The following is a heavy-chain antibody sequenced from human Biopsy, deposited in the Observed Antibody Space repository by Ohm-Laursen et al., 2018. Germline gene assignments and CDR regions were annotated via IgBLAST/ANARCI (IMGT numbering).Heavy chain of an antibody. CDR1: GGSFTGHY. CDR2: IHHSGST. V-gene: IGHV4-4*09. J-gene: IGHJ6*02. CDR3: ARMDCSGGSCHYYSYGMDV. Sequence: SDTLSLTCTVSGGSFTGHYWSWIRQPPGKGLECIGNIHHSGSTNYNPSLKSRLTISVDTSKNQFSLKLSPVTAADTAVYYCARMDCSGGSCHYYSYGMDVWGQGTTVTVSS. D-gene: IGHD2-15*01.